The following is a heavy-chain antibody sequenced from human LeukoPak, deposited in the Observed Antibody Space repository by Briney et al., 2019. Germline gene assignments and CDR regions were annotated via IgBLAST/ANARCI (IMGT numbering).Heavy chain of an antibody. CDR2: IYSGGAT. CDR3: ARSNQADDY. Sequence: GGSLRLSCAASGFTVSSNYMSWVRQAPGKGLEWVSVIYSGGATYYADSVKGRFTISRDNAKNTLYLQMDSLRAEDTGVYYCARSNQADDYWGQGTLVTVSS. J-gene: IGHJ4*02. V-gene: IGHV3-66*01. CDR1: GFTVSSNY. D-gene: IGHD1-14*01.